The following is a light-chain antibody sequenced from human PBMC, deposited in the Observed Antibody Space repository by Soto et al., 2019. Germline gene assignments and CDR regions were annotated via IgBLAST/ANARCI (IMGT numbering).Light chain of an antibody. CDR1: QSISSN. J-gene: IGKJ3*01. Sequence: EIVMTPSPATLSVSPGERATLSCRASQSISSNLAWYQQKPGQAPRLLIYGASTRATGIPATFSGSGSGTEFTLTISSLQSEDFVVYYCQQYNTWPFTFGPGTKVNIK. CDR3: QQYNTWPFT. V-gene: IGKV3-15*01. CDR2: GAS.